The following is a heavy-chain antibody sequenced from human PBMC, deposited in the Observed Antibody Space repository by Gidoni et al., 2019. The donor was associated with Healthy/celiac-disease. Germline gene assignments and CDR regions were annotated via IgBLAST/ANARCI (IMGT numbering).Heavy chain of an antibody. Sequence: QVQLQQWGAGLLKPSETLSPTCAVYGGSFSGYYWSWIRQPPGKGLEWIGEINHSGSTNYNPSLKSRVTISVDTSKNQFSLKLSSVTAADTAVYYCARGPYDYVWGSYRYGWYFDYWGQGTLVTVSS. D-gene: IGHD3-16*02. J-gene: IGHJ4*02. V-gene: IGHV4-34*01. CDR2: INHSGST. CDR3: ARGPYDYVWGSYRYGWYFDY. CDR1: GGSFSGYY.